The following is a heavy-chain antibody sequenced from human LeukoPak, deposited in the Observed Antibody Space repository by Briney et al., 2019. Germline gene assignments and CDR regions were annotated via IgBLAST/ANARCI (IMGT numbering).Heavy chain of an antibody. Sequence: PGGSLRLSCAASGFTFSSYEMNWVRQAPGKGLEWVSVIYSGGTTFYADSVKGRFTISRDNSKNTLYLQMTSLRAEDTAVYYCARGGDAFDIWGQGTMVSVSS. V-gene: IGHV3-53*01. CDR3: ARGGDAFDI. J-gene: IGHJ3*02. CDR1: GFTFSSYE. D-gene: IGHD2-15*01. CDR2: IYSGGTT.